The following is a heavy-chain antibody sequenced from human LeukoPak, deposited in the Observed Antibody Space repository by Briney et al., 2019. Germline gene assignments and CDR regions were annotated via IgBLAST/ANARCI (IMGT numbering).Heavy chain of an antibody. CDR2: ISWNSGSI. CDR1: GFTFDDYA. Sequence: PGGSLRLSCAASGFTFDDYAMLWVRQAPGKGLEWVSGISWNSGSIGYADSVKGRFTISRDNSKNTLYLQMNSLRAEDTAVYYCAKHSSGYSTTYYFDYWGQGTLVTVSS. V-gene: IGHV3-9*01. J-gene: IGHJ4*02. CDR3: AKHSSGYSTTYYFDY. D-gene: IGHD3-22*01.